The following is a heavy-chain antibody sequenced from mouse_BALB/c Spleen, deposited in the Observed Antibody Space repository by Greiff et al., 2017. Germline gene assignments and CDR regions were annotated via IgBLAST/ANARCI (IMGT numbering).Heavy chain of an antibody. D-gene: IGHD1-1*01. CDR1: GFTFSDYG. V-gene: IGHV5-15*02. Sequence: EVKLMESGGGLVQPGGSRKLSCAASGFTFSDYGMAWVRQAPGKGPEWVAFISNLAYSIYYADTVTGRFTISRENAKNTLYLEMSSLRSEDTAMYYCARGSSYAMDYWGQGTSVTVSS. J-gene: IGHJ4*01. CDR3: ARGSSYAMDY. CDR2: ISNLAYSI.